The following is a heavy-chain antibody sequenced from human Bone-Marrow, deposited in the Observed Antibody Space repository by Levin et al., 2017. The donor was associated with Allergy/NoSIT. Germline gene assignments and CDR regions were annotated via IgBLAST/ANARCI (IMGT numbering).Heavy chain of an antibody. CDR2: IYYSGST. D-gene: IGHD2-8*02. V-gene: IGHV4-39*01. CDR1: GDSISSNSYY. CDR3: ARRNSPGGYTFDY. Sequence: SETLSLTCTVSGDSISSNSYYWGWIRQPPGTGLEWIGSIYYSGSTYYNPSLKSRVTISIDTSKNQLSLKLSSVTAADTAVYYCARRNSPGGYTFDYWGQGTLVTVSS. J-gene: IGHJ4*02.